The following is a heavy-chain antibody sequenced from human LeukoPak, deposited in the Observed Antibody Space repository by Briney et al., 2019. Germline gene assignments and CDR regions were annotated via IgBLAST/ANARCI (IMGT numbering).Heavy chain of an antibody. V-gene: IGHV1-69*13. D-gene: IGHD3-10*01. CDR1: GGTFSSYA. CDR2: IIPIVGTA. J-gene: IGHJ3*02. CDR3: ARPAHKCYYGSGSYYYDAFDI. Sequence: SLKVSCKASGGTFSSYAISWVRQAPGQGLEWMGEIIPIVGTANSAQKLQGDVTTTAEASTSTAYMELSSLSSEDTGVYYCARPAHKCYYGSGSYYYDAFDIWGQGTMVTVSS.